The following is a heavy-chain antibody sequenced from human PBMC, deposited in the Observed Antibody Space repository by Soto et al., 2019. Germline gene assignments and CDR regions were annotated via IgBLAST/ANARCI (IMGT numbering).Heavy chain of an antibody. D-gene: IGHD1-26*01. CDR2: MYYSGIT. CDR1: GAPVSSETHF. V-gene: IGHV4-61*01. CDR3: AREDMSGTYYFDY. Sequence: PSETLSLTCSVSGAPVSSETHFWTWIRQAPGKGLEWIGYMYYSGITNSNPALKSRVTLSVDRSRNQFSLSLNSVTAADTAVYYCAREDMSGTYYFDYWGPGPQVTVSS. J-gene: IGHJ4*02.